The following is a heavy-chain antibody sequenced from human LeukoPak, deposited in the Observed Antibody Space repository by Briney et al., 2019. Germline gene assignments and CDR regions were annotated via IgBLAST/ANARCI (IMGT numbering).Heavy chain of an antibody. CDR3: ASSYGDDAFDI. J-gene: IGHJ3*02. Sequence: ASVKVSCKASGYTFTDNSMHWVRQAPGRGLEWMGWINPNSGGTNYAQKLQGRVTMTTDTSTSTAYMELRSLRSDDTAVYYCASSYGDDAFDIWGQGTMVTVSS. CDR2: INPNSGGT. V-gene: IGHV1-2*02. CDR1: GYTFTDNS. D-gene: IGHD4-17*01.